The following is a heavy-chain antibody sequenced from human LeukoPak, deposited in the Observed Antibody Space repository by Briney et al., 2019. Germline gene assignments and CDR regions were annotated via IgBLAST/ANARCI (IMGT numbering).Heavy chain of an antibody. J-gene: IGHJ6*02. Sequence: PSETLSLTCTVSGGSISSYYWSWIRQPPGKGLEWIGYIYYSGSTNYNPSLKSRVTISVDTSKNQFSLKLSSVTAADTAVYYCARDRGYSYARRYYYYGMDVWGQGTTVTVSS. D-gene: IGHD5-18*01. CDR3: ARDRGYSYARRYYYYGMDV. V-gene: IGHV4-59*01. CDR1: GGSISSYY. CDR2: IYYSGST.